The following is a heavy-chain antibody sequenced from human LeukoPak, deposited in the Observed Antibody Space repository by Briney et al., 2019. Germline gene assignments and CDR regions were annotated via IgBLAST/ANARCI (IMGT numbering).Heavy chain of an antibody. CDR3: STSLVATKRFDY. J-gene: IGHJ4*02. Sequence: SETLSLTCAVSGYSISSGYYWGWIRQPPGKGLEWIGSIYHSGSTYYNPSLKSRVTISVDTSQNQFSLKLSSVTAADTAVYYCSTSLVATKRFDYWGQGTLVTVSS. CDR1: GYSISSGYY. CDR2: IYHSGST. D-gene: IGHD5-12*01. V-gene: IGHV4-38-2*01.